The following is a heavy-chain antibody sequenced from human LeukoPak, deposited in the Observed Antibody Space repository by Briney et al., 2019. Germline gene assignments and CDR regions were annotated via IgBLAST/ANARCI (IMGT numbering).Heavy chain of an antibody. V-gene: IGHV4-59*01. CDR3: AAAGYSSSFDY. CDR2: IYYSGST. CDR1: GGSISSYY. Sequence: PSETLSLTCTVSGGSISSYYWSWIRQPPGKGLEWIRYIYYSGSTNYNPSLRSRVTISVDTSKNQFSLKLSSVTAADTAVYYCAAAGYSSSFDYWGQGTLVTVSS. J-gene: IGHJ4*02. D-gene: IGHD6-13*01.